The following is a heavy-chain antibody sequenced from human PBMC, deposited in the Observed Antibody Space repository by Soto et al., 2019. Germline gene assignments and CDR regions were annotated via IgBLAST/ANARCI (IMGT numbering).Heavy chain of an antibody. D-gene: IGHD2-8*01. J-gene: IGHJ4*02. Sequence: QVQLVESGGGLVKPGGSLRLSCAASGFTFSDYYMSWIRQAPGKGLEWVSYISSRSSTIFYADSVKGRFTISRDNVKKPLYLQMNSLRAEDTAVYYCARGTNGAFFVYWGQGILVTVSS. CDR2: ISSRSSTI. V-gene: IGHV3-11*01. CDR3: ARGTNGAFFVY. CDR1: GFTFSDYY.